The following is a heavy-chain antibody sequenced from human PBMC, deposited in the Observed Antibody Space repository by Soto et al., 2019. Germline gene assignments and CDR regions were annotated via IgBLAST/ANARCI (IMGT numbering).Heavy chain of an antibody. Sequence: PGGSLRLSCAASGFSFSNYAMHWVRQAPGKGLEWVSTIKDSGDSTYYLDSVRGRFTLSRDYSRNTLYLQMNSLRAEDTALYHCVKGGASYTSCWYANWGQGILVTVSS. V-gene: IGHV3-23*01. CDR2: IKDSGDST. D-gene: IGHD6-13*01. CDR3: VKGGASYTSCWYAN. J-gene: IGHJ4*02. CDR1: GFSFSNYA.